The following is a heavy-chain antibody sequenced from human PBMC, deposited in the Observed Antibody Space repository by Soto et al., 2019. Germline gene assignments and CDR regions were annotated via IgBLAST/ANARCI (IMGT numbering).Heavy chain of an antibody. D-gene: IGHD1-7*01. V-gene: IGHV5-51*01. CDR1: GYSFTSYW. Sequence: PGASLKISCKGSGYSFTSYWIGWVRQMPGKGLEWMGIIYPGDSDTRYSPSFQGQVTISADKSISTAYLQWSSLKASDTAMCYCARGDRYNWNYRSTYYYYGMDVWGQGTTVTVSS. CDR3: ARGDRYNWNYRSTYYYYGMDV. CDR2: IYPGDSDT. J-gene: IGHJ6*02.